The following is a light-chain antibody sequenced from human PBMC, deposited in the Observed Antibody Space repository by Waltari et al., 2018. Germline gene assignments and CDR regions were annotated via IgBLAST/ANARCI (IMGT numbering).Light chain of an antibody. J-gene: IGKJ2*01. CDR1: QSLLNSDDGFTY. CDR3: MQRLEFPYT. CDR2: TLS. Sequence: DIVMTQTPLSLPVTPGEPASIHCAPSQSLLNSDDGFTYLDWFLQKPGQSPKLLIYTLSYRTSGVPDRFSGTGSGSNFSLKISRVEAEDVGIYYCMQRLEFPYTFGQGTRL. V-gene: IGKV2-40*01.